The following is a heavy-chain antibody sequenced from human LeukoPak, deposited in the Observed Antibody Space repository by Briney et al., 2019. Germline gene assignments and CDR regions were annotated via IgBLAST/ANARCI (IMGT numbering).Heavy chain of an antibody. V-gene: IGHV3-21*01. Sequence: KAGGSLRLSCAASGFTFSSYSMNWVRQAPGKGLEWVSSISSSSSYIYYADSVKGRFTISRDNAKNSLYLQMNSLRAEDTAVYYCARVNYDYVWGSFDWFDPWGQGTLVTVSS. D-gene: IGHD3-16*01. CDR1: GFTFSSYS. J-gene: IGHJ5*02. CDR3: ARVNYDYVWGSFDWFDP. CDR2: ISSSSSYI.